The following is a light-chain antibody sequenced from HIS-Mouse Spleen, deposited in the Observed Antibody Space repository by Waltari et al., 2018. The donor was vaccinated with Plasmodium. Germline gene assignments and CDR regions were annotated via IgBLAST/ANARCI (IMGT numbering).Light chain of an antibody. J-gene: IGKJ1*01. V-gene: IGKV3-20*01. CDR2: GAS. Sequence: IVLTQSPGTLSLSPGERATLSCSASQSVSSSYLAWYQQKPGQAPRLLIYGASSRATGIPDRFSGSGSGTDFTLTISRLEPEDFAVYYCQQYGSSGTFGQGTKVEIK. CDR3: QQYGSSGT. CDR1: QSVSSSY.